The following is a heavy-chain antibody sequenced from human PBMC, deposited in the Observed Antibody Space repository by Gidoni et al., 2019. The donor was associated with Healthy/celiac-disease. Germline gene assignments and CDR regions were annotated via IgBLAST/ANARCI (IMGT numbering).Heavy chain of an antibody. Sequence: QVQLVQSGAEVKKPGASVKVSCKASGYTFTGYYMHWVRQAPGQGLEWMGWINPNSGGTNYAQKFQGRVTMTRDTSISTAYMELSRLRSDDTAVYYCARDLIAAAENKIYYYYYYGMDVWGQGTTVTVSS. D-gene: IGHD6-13*01. J-gene: IGHJ6*02. CDR1: GYTFTGYY. CDR3: ARDLIAAAENKIYYYYYYGMDV. V-gene: IGHV1-2*02. CDR2: INPNSGGT.